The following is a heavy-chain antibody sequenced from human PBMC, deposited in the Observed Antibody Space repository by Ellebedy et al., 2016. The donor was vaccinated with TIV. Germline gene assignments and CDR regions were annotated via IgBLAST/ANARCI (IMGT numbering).Heavy chain of an antibody. CDR1: GFTFASFA. CDR2: ISYDAGEK. CDR3: ARENFGDYVGPFDY. V-gene: IGHV3-30-3*01. D-gene: IGHD4-17*01. J-gene: IGHJ4*02. Sequence: GGSLRLXCAASGFTFASFAMHWVRQAPGKGLEWVAVISYDAGEKYYADSVKGRFTLSRDNSKKTLYLQVNSLRIEDTAIYYCARENFGDYVGPFDYWGQGTLVTVSS.